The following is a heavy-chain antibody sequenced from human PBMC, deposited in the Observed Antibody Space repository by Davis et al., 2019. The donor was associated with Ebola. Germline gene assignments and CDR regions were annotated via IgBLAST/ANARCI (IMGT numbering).Heavy chain of an antibody. D-gene: IGHD3-3*01. CDR3: AKDLTFWRGCMDV. V-gene: IGHV3-30*18. Sequence: SLKIPCAASGFTISSYGMHRLRQAPGKGLEWVTVISYDGSNKYYADSVKGRFTISRDNSKNTLYLQMNSLRAEDTAVYYCAKDLTFWRGCMDVWGQGTTVTVSS. J-gene: IGHJ6*02. CDR1: GFTISSYG. CDR2: ISYDGSNK.